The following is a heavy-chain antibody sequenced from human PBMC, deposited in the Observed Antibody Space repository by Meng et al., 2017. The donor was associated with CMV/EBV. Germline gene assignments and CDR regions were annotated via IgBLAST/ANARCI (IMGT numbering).Heavy chain of an antibody. D-gene: IGHD3-22*01. Sequence: LTCAASGFTFSSYAISWVRQAPGKGLEWVSAISGSGGSTYYADSVKGRFTISRDNSKNTLYLQMNSLRAEDTAVYYCAKPMIVVVDWGQGTLVTVSS. CDR1: GFTFSSYA. CDR2: ISGSGGST. J-gene: IGHJ4*02. CDR3: AKPMIVVVD. V-gene: IGHV3-23*01.